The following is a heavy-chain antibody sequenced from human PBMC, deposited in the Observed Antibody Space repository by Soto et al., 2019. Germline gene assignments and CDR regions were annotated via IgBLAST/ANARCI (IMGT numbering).Heavy chain of an antibody. J-gene: IGHJ4*02. CDR2: IYYTGTT. CDR1: GGSMSGNY. CDR3: ARGGWYVDY. Sequence: QVQLQESGPGLVKSSETLSLTCTVSGGSMSGNYWSWIRQTPGKGLEWIGYIYYTGTTNYNASLKRRVTLSVDTSKNQFSLKLTSVTAADTAVYFCARGGWYVDYWGQGTLVTVSS. V-gene: IGHV4-59*01. D-gene: IGHD6-19*01.